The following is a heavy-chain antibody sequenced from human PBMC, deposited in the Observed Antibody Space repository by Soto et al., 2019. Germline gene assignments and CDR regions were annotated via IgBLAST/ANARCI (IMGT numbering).Heavy chain of an antibody. V-gene: IGHV3-30-3*01. Sequence: QVQLVESGGGVVQPGRSLRLSCAASGFTFSSYAMHWVRQAPGKRLEWVAVISYDGSNKYYADSVKGRFTISRGNSKNTLYLHMNSLRAEDTAVYYCARDQAAGDDYYYYYGMDVWGQGTTVTVSS. J-gene: IGHJ6*02. D-gene: IGHD6-13*01. CDR1: GFTFSSYA. CDR2: ISYDGSNK. CDR3: ARDQAAGDDYYYYYGMDV.